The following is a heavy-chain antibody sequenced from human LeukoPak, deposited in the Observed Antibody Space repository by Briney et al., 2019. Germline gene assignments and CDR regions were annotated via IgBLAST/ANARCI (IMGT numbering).Heavy chain of an antibody. D-gene: IGHD4-17*01. J-gene: IGHJ4*02. CDR2: ISYDGSNK. Sequence: GGSLRLSCAASGFTFSSYAMHWVRQAPGKGLEWVAVISYDGSNKYYADSVKGRFTISRDNSKNTLYLQMNSLRAEDTAVYYCAREEVPNNYYGDYTVFDYWGQGTLVTVSS. CDR3: AREEVPNNYYGDYTVFDY. CDR1: GFTFSSYA. V-gene: IGHV3-30-3*01.